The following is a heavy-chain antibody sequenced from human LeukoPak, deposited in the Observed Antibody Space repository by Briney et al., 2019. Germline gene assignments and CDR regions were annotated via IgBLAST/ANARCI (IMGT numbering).Heavy chain of an antibody. CDR2: IYYSGST. V-gene: IGHV4-59*12. CDR1: GGSISSYY. CDR3: ARDPLSGIDY. Sequence: SETLSLTCTVSGGSISSYYWSWIRQPPGKGLEWIGYIYYSGSTKYNPSLKSRVTISVDTSKNQFSLKLSSVTAADTAVYYCARDPLSGIDYWGQGTLVTVSS. J-gene: IGHJ4*02.